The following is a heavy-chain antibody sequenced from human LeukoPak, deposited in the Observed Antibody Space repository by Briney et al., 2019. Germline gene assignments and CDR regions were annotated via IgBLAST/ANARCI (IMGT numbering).Heavy chain of an antibody. CDR2: VYHSGTT. D-gene: IGHD2-15*01. CDR3: TRGYCSGGSCYLNYYYYYMDV. J-gene: IGHJ6*03. V-gene: IGHV4-38-2*02. CDR1: GYSISSDYY. Sequence: PSETLSLTCTVSGYSISSDYYWGWIRQTPGKGLEWIGSVYHSGTTYHNPSLKSRVTMSVDTSKNQFSLTLTSVTAADTALYYCTRGYCSGGSCYLNYYYYYMDVWGKGTTVTVSS.